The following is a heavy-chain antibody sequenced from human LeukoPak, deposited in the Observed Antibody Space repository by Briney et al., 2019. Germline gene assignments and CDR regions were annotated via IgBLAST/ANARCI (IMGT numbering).Heavy chain of an antibody. Sequence: GASVKVSCKASGYTFTGYYMHWVRQAPGQGLEWMEWINPNSGGTNYAQKFQGRVTMTRDTSISTAYMELSRLRSDDTAVYYCARSGSLDTIAVAGTTDYWGQGTLVTVSS. CDR2: INPNSGGT. J-gene: IGHJ4*02. CDR3: ARSGSLDTIAVAGTTDY. CDR1: GYTFTGYY. V-gene: IGHV1-2*02. D-gene: IGHD6-19*01.